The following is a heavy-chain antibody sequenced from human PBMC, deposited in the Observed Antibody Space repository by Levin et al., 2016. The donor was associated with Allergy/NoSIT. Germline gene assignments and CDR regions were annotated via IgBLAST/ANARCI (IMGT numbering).Heavy chain of an antibody. CDR2: IWYDGNRE. J-gene: IGHJ4*02. V-gene: IGHV3-33*01. CDR3: ARVRTHFFDY. Sequence: GESLKISCAASGFIFSNYGMTWVRQAPGKGLEWVAVIWYDGNREYYTDSVKGRFTISRDNSKNTLYLQMNSLRAEDTAVYYCARVRTHFFDYWGQGTLVTVSS. CDR1: GFIFSNYG.